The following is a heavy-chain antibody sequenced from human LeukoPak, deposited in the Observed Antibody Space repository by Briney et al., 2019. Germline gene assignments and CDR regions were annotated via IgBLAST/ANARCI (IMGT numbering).Heavy chain of an antibody. D-gene: IGHD3-22*01. J-gene: IGHJ4*02. Sequence: SETLSLTCTVSGGSISSYYWSWIRQPPGKGLEWIGYIYYSGSTNYNPSLKSRVTISVDTSKNQFSLKLSSVTAADTAVYYCARGPYYYDSSGYCYGVGFDYWGQGTLVTVSS. CDR1: GGSISSYY. V-gene: IGHV4-59*01. CDR2: IYYSGST. CDR3: ARGPYYYDSSGYCYGVGFDY.